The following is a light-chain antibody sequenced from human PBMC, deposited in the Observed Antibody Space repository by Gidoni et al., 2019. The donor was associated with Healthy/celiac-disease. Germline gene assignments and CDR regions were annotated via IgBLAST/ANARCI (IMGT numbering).Light chain of an antibody. V-gene: IGKV1-33*01. CDR1: QDISNY. CDR3: QQYDNPPT. J-gene: IGKJ3*01. Sequence: DIPMTQSPSSLSASVGDRVTITCQASQDISNYLNWYQQKPGKAPKLLIYDASNLETGGPSRISGSGSGTDFTITISMLHAEDIATYYCQQYDNPPTFGPGTKVDIK. CDR2: DAS.